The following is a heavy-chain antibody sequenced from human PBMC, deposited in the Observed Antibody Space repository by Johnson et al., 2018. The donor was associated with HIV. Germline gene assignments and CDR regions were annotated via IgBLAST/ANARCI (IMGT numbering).Heavy chain of an antibody. V-gene: IGHV3-33*06. CDR2: IWYDGSNK. D-gene: IGHD2-8*01. J-gene: IGHJ3*02. CDR3: AKARCLLASGVFDAFDI. Sequence: QVQLVESGGGVVQPGRSLRLSCAASGFTFSSYAMHWVRQAPGKGLEWLAVIWYDGSNKYYPDSVKGRFTISRDNSKNTLSLQMNSLRVEDTALYYCAKARCLLASGVFDAFDIWGQGTLVIVSS. CDR1: GFTFSSYA.